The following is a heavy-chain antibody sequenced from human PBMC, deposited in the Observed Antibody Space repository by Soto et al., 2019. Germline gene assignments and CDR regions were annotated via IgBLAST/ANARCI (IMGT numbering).Heavy chain of an antibody. D-gene: IGHD3-3*01. V-gene: IGHV1-46*01. Sequence: RASVKVSCKASGYTFTSYYMHWVRQAPGQGLEWMGIINPSGGSTSYAQKFQGRVTMTRDTSTSTVYMELSSLRSEDTAVYYCARGGGGAGIFGVVITSYYGMDVWGQGTKVTVYS. CDR3: ARGGGGAGIFGVVITSYYGMDV. CDR1: GYTFTSYY. CDR2: INPSGGST. J-gene: IGHJ6*02.